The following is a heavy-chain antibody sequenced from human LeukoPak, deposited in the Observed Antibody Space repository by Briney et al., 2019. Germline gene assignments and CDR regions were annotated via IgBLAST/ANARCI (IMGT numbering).Heavy chain of an antibody. V-gene: IGHV4-34*01. CDR3: ARGPHYDILTGYYGRLNYFDY. Sequence: PSETLSLTCAVYGGSSSGYYWSWIRQPPGKGLEWIGEINHSGSTNYNPSLKSRVTISVDTSKNQFSLKLSSVTAADTAVYYCARGPHYDILTGYYGRLNYFDYWGQGTLVTVSS. J-gene: IGHJ4*02. CDR2: INHSGST. CDR1: GGSSSGYY. D-gene: IGHD3-9*01.